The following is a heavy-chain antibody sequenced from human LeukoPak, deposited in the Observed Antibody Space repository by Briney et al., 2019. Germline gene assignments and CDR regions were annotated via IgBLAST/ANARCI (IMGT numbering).Heavy chain of an antibody. CDR1: GFTVSLNF. CDR2: ISSSSSYI. Sequence: PGGSLRLSCAASGFTVSLNFMNWVRQAPGKGLEWVSSISSSSSYIYYADSVKGRFTISRDDAKNSLYLQMNSLRAEDTAVYYCARDCLKMPSTSYSSGWYYHYYYGMDVWGQGTTVTVSS. V-gene: IGHV3-21*01. CDR3: ARDCLKMPSTSYSSGWYYHYYYGMDV. J-gene: IGHJ6*02. D-gene: IGHD6-19*01.